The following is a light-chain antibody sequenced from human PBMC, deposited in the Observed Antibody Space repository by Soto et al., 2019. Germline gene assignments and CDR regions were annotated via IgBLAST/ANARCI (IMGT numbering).Light chain of an antibody. CDR1: SSNIGANP. J-gene: IGLJ2*01. CDR3: EAWDDSLYGAV. CDR2: NND. V-gene: IGLV1-44*01. Sequence: QSVLTQPPSASGTPGQRVTISCSGSSSNIGANPINWYQQLPGTAPKLIIYNNDQRPSGVPDRFSASKSGTSASLAISGLQSEDEADYYCEAWDDSLYGAVLGGGTKLTVL.